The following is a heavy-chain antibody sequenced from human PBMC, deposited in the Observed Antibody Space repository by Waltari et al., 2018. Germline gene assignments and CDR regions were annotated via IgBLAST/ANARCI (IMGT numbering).Heavy chain of an antibody. V-gene: IGHV4-59*01. D-gene: IGHD5-18*01. Sequence: QVQLQESGPGLVQPSETLSLTCTVSGGSLTSSYWTWTPLPPGKGLEWIGYIYYMGSTNYNPSLKSRVTISVDTSKNQFSLKRSSVTAADTAVYYCARDTRRGGYSYGYDYWGQGTLVTVAS. J-gene: IGHJ4*02. CDR3: ARDTRRGGYSYGYDY. CDR2: IYYMGST. CDR1: GGSLTSSY.